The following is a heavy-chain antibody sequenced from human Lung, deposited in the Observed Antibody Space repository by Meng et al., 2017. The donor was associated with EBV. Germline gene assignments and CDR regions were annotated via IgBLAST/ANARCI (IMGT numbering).Heavy chain of an antibody. V-gene: IGHV3-74*01. CDR1: EFTFSSYW. CDR3: SRDLAGSDDY. Sequence: EXHLVEXXXVLVQPGXSLRLSCAASEFTFSSYWMHWVRQAPGEGLVWVSRINEDGATTNYADSVKGRFTISRDNARNTLYLQMNSLRAEDTAVYYCSRDLAGSDDYWGQGTLVTVSS. CDR2: INEDGATT. D-gene: IGHD1-14*01. J-gene: IGHJ4*02.